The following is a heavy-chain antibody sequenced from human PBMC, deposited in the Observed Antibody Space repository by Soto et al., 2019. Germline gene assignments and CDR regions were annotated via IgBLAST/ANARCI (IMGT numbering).Heavy chain of an antibody. CDR1: GFSISDFA. CDR2: ISASGVRT. CDR3: AKDGIRKDDY. Sequence: GRSLRLSCSASGFSISDFAMSWVRQAPGKGLQWVSSISASGVRTFYADSVKGRFAISRDTSKNTVYMQMNNLRAEDTALYYCAKDGIRKDDYWGQGTVVTVSS. J-gene: IGHJ4*02. V-gene: IGHV3-23*01.